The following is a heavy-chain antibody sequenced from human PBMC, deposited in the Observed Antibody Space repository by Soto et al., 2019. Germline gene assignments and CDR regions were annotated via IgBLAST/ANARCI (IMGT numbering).Heavy chain of an antibody. Sequence: QVQLVQSGGEVKKPGASVTVSCKASGYTFINYHITWVRQAPGQGLEWMAWINTYNGMTDYAQKLQGRATMTRDTSTSTGYMELRNLGSDDTAVYFCAKSPRGEMATDWGQGTLVTVSS. CDR1: GYTFINYH. J-gene: IGHJ4*02. V-gene: IGHV1-18*01. D-gene: IGHD5-12*01. CDR3: AKSPRGEMATD. CDR2: INTYNGMT.